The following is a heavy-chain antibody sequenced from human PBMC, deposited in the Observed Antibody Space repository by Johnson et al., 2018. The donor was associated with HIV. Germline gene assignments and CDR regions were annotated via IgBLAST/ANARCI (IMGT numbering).Heavy chain of an antibody. D-gene: IGHD6-19*01. CDR1: GFTFSSYA. CDR3: AKRDYSSGYNGGTFEI. J-gene: IGHJ3*02. Sequence: VQLVESGGGLVQPGGSLRLSCAASGFTFSSYAMSWVRQAPGKGLEWVSVIYSGGSTYYADSVKGRFTISRDNSKNTLYLQMNSLRVDDTAVYYCAKRDYSSGYNGGTFEIWGQGTEVTVSA. CDR2: IYSGGST. V-gene: IGHV3-23*03.